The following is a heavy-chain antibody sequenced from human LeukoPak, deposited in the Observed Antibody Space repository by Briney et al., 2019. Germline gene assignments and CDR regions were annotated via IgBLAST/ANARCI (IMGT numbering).Heavy chain of an antibody. CDR3: ARGPSITMVRGGQWYYYMDV. CDR2: INPSGGST. Sequence: SVKVSCKASGYTFTSYYMHWVRQAPGQGLEWMGIINPSGGSTNYAQEFQGRVTMTRDTSTNTVYMELSSLRSEDTAVYYCARGPSITMVRGGQWYYYMDVWGKGTTVTISS. CDR1: GYTFTSYY. V-gene: IGHV1-46*01. D-gene: IGHD3-10*01. J-gene: IGHJ6*03.